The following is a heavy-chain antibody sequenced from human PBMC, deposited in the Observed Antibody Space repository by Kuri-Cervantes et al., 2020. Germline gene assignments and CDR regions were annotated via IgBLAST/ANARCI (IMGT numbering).Heavy chain of an antibody. V-gene: IGHV1-69*06. J-gene: IGHJ6*03. CDR2: IIPIFGTA. CDR1: GGTFSSYA. CDR3: ARRNYYDSSGYLTPHLGNYYYMDV. Sequence: SVKVSCKASGGTFSSYAISWVRQAPGQGLEWMGGIIPIFGTANYAQKFQGRVTITADKSMSTAYMELSSLRSEDTAVYYCARRNYYDSSGYLTPHLGNYYYMDVWGKGTTVTVSS. D-gene: IGHD3-22*01.